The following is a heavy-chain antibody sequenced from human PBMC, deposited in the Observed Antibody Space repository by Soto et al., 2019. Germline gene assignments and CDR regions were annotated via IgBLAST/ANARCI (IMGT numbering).Heavy chain of an antibody. V-gene: IGHV5-10-1*01. CDR1: GYSFTSYW. D-gene: IGHD6-6*01. CDR3: ASPRGGFEYSNYYYYGMDV. J-gene: IGHJ6*02. Sequence: GESLKISCKGSGYSFTSYWISWVRQMPGKGLEWMGRIDPSDSYTNYSPSFQGHVTISADKSISTAYLQWSSLKASDTAMYYCASPRGGFEYSNYYYYGMDVWGQGTTVTVSS. CDR2: IDPSDSYT.